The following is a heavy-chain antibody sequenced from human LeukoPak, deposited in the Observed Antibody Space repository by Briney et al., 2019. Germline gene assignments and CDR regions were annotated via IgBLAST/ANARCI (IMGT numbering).Heavy chain of an antibody. V-gene: IGHV1-24*01. CDR3: ATARSGSYVDY. CDR2: FDTEDGET. CDR1: GYTLTELS. J-gene: IGHJ4*02. D-gene: IGHD1-26*01. Sequence: ASVKVSCKVSGYTLTELSMHWVRHAPGKGLEWRGGFDTEDGETIYAQKFQGRVTMTEGTSTDTAYMQLSSVRSEDTAVYYCATARSGSYVDYWGQGTLVTVSS.